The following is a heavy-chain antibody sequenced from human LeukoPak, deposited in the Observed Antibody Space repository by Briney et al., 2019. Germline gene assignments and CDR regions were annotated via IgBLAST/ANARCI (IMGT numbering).Heavy chain of an antibody. CDR2: FDPEDGET. D-gene: IGHD3-22*01. Sequence: ASVKVSCKVSGYTLTELSMHWVRQAPGKGLEWMGGFDPEDGETIYAQKFQGGVTMTEDTSTDTAYMELSSLRSEDTAVYYCATDNYYDSSGYYWGQGTLVTVSS. CDR1: GYTLTELS. CDR3: ATDNYYDSSGYY. J-gene: IGHJ4*02. V-gene: IGHV1-24*01.